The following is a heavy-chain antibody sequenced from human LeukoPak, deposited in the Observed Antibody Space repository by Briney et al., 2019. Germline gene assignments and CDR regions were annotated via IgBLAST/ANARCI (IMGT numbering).Heavy chain of an antibody. Sequence: PGRSLRLSCAASGFTFSSYGMHWVRQAPGKGLEWVAVIWYDGSNKYYADSVKGRFTISRDNSKNTLYLQMNSLRAEDTAVYYCARGGVYGSGSYFDYWGQGTLVTDSS. V-gene: IGHV3-33*01. J-gene: IGHJ4*02. CDR2: IWYDGSNK. CDR3: ARGGVYGSGSYFDY. D-gene: IGHD3-10*01. CDR1: GFTFSSYG.